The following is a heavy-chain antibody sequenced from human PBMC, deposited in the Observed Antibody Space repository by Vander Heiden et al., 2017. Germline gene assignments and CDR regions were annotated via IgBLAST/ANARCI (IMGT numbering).Heavy chain of an antibody. J-gene: IGHJ4*02. D-gene: IGHD5-12*01. CDR2: IIPIFGTA. Sequence: QVQLVQSGAEVKKPGSSVKVSCKASGGTFSSYAISWVRQAPGQGLEWMGGIIPIFGTANYAQKFQGRVTITADKSTSTADMELSSLRSEDTAVYYCARGRGIGYDSIGYFDYWGQGTMVTVSS. V-gene: IGHV1-69*06. CDR1: GGTFSSYA. CDR3: ARGRGIGYDSIGYFDY.